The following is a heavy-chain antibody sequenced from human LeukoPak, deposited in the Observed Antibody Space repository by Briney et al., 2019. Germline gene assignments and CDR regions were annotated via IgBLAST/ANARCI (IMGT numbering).Heavy chain of an antibody. J-gene: IGHJ4*02. CDR2: INPDGTTT. Sequence: GGSLRLSCAASGFTFSTYWMHWVRQAPGKGLVWVSRINPDGTTTSYADSVKGRFTISRDNAKDTVYLQMNSLRAEDTAVYYCARVSIGWYAFDYWGQGTLVTVSS. CDR1: GFTFSTYW. D-gene: IGHD6-19*01. CDR3: ARVSIGWYAFDY. V-gene: IGHV3-74*01.